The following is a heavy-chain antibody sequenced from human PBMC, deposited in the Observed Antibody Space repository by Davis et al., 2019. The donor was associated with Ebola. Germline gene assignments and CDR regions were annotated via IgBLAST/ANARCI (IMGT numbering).Heavy chain of an antibody. CDR1: GYTFTSYG. Sequence: GESLKISCKGSGYTFTSYGISWVRQAPGQGLEWMGWISAYNGNTNYAQKLQGRVTMTTDTSTSTAYMELRSLRSDDTAVYYCATLGPGAGTTRGFDYWGQGTLVTVSS. J-gene: IGHJ4*02. CDR2: ISAYNGNT. CDR3: ATLGPGAGTTRGFDY. D-gene: IGHD1-7*01. V-gene: IGHV1-18*01.